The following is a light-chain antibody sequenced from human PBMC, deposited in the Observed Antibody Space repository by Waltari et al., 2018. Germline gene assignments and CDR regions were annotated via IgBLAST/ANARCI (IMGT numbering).Light chain of an antibody. CDR1: SSNIGSNY. Sequence: QSVLTQPPSASGTPGQRVTISCSGSSSNIGSNYVCCYQQLPGAAPKLLIYRSNQRPSGVPDRFSGSKSGTSASLAISELRSEDEAVYYCAAWDDSLSRLVFGAGTTVTIL. J-gene: IGLJ1*01. CDR2: RSN. CDR3: AAWDDSLSRLV. V-gene: IGLV1-47*01.